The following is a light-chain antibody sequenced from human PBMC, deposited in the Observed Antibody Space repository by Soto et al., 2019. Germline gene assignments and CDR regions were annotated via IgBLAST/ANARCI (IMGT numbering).Light chain of an antibody. CDR1: QSISSY. V-gene: IGKV3-11*01. Sequence: EIVLTQSPATLSLSPGERATLSCRASQSISSYLAWYQQKPGQAPRLLLYYASNRATGIPARFSGSGSGTDFTLTISSLEPEDFAVYYCQQRSNCPITFGGGTKVEIK. CDR3: QQRSNCPIT. J-gene: IGKJ4*01. CDR2: YAS.